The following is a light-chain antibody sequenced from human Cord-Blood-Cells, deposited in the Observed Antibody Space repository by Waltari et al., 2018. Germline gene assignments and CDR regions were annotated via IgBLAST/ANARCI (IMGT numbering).Light chain of an antibody. V-gene: IGLV3-21*04. Sequence: SYVLNQPHSVSVAPGKTARITCGGNNIGSKSVHWYKQKPGQAPVLVIYYDSDRPSGIPERFSGSNSGNTATLTISRVESGDEAYYYCQVWDSSSDHYVFGTGTKVTVL. CDR2: YDS. J-gene: IGLJ1*01. CDR1: NIGSKS. CDR3: QVWDSSSDHYV.